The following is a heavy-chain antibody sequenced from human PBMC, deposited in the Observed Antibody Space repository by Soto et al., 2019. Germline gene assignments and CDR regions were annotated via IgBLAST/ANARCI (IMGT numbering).Heavy chain of an antibody. CDR2: IYYSGST. J-gene: IGHJ5*02. CDR1: GGSISSYY. Sequence: QVQLQESGPGLVKPSETLSLTCTVSGGSISSYYWSWIRQPPGKGLEWIGYIYYSGSTNYNPSLKSRVTISVDTSKNQFSLKLSSVTAADTAVYYCARKVWSGYYDNWFDPWGQGTLVTVSS. V-gene: IGHV4-59*01. CDR3: ARKVWSGYYDNWFDP. D-gene: IGHD3-3*01.